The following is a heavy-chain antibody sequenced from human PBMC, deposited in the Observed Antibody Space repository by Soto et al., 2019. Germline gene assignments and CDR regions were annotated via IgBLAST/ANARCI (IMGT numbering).Heavy chain of an antibody. D-gene: IGHD3-3*01. J-gene: IGHJ4*02. CDR1: VYNFAGYW. CDR3: ARGGVSTRTFDY. V-gene: IGHV5-51*01. CDR2: IYPSDSDT. Sequence: PGESRKISCKVSVYNFAGYWIAWVRQMPGKGLELMGIIYPSDSDTRYRPSFQGQVTISADKSISSAYLQWSSLRASDTAMYYCARGGVSTRTFDYWGQGTPVTVSS.